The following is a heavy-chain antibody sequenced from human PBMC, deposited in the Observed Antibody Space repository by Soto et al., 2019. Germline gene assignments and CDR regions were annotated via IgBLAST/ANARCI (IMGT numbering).Heavy chain of an antibody. Sequence: SETLSLTCAVSGGSISSSSYYWGWIRQPPGKGLEWIGSIYYSGSTYYNPSLKSRVTISVDTSKNQFSLKLSSVTAADTAVYYCARLPYCSGGSCYLYYFDYWGQGTLVTVSS. CDR1: GGSISSSSYY. V-gene: IGHV4-39*01. CDR2: IYYSGST. D-gene: IGHD2-15*01. CDR3: ARLPYCSGGSCYLYYFDY. J-gene: IGHJ4*02.